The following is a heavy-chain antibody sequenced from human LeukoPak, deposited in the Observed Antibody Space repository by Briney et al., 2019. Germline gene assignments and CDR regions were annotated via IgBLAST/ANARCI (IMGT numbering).Heavy chain of an antibody. CDR3: ARVRITGTTFRYYYHYMDV. CDR2: IYYSGST. V-gene: IGHV4-59*01. J-gene: IGHJ6*03. D-gene: IGHD1-7*01. Sequence: SETLSLTCTVSGGSISSYYWSWIRQPPGKGLEWIGYIYYSGSTNYNPSLKSRVTISVDTSKNQFSLKLSSVTAADTAVYYCARVRITGTTFRYYYHYMDVWGKGTTVTVSS. CDR1: GGSISSYY.